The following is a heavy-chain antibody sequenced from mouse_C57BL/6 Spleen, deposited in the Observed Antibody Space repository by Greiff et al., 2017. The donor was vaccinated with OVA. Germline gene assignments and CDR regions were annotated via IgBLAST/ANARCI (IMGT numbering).Heavy chain of an antibody. V-gene: IGHV2-2*01. J-gene: IGHJ4*01. Sequence: VQVVESGPGLVQPSQSLSITCTVSGFSLTSYGVHWVRQSPGKGLEWLGVIWSGGSTDYNAAFISRLSISKDNSKSQVFFKMNSLQADDTAIYYCARNGNYGYAMDYWGQGTSVTVSS. D-gene: IGHD2-1*01. CDR3: ARNGNYGYAMDY. CDR2: IWSGGST. CDR1: GFSLTSYG.